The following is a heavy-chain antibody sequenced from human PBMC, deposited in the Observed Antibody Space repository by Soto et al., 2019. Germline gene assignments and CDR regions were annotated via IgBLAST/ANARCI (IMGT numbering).Heavy chain of an antibody. Sequence: PSETLSLTCTVSGGSISSGGYYWSWIRQHPGKGLEWIGYIYYSGSTYYNPSLKSRVTISVDTSKNQFSLKLSSVTAADTAVYYCARAPRNLNYGDYDNFDYWGQGTLVTVSS. D-gene: IGHD4-17*01. CDR1: GGSISSGGYY. CDR3: ARAPRNLNYGDYDNFDY. CDR2: IYYSGST. V-gene: IGHV4-31*03. J-gene: IGHJ4*02.